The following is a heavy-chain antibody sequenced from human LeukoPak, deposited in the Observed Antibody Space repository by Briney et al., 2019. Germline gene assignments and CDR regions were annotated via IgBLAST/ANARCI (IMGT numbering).Heavy chain of an antibody. J-gene: IGHJ4*02. V-gene: IGHV3-23*01. D-gene: IGHD3-10*01. CDR3: AKDQRFGDLDDY. CDR1: GFIFNNYA. Sequence: GGSLRLSCAASGFIFNNYAMSWVRQAPGKGLEWVSSINGTGATTYYADSVKGRFAISRDNSKNTLYLQMSSLRAEDTAVYYCAKDQRFGDLDDYRGQGTLVTVSS. CDR2: INGTGATT.